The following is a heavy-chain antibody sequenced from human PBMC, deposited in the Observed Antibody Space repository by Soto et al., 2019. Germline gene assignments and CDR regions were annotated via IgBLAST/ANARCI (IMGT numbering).Heavy chain of an antibody. CDR2: IYWDGDK. J-gene: IGHJ6*02. CDR1: GFSLNTGGLG. Sequence: QITLKESGPTLVKPARTLTLTCTFSGFSLNTGGLGVGWIRQPPGKALEWLALIYWDGDKRYSPSLESRLSITKDTSNNQGVLTMTDMFPVDTGTYSCAHSRCGGDCLRSYSSHYYYGMDVWGQGTTVTVSS. V-gene: IGHV2-5*02. D-gene: IGHD2-21*02. CDR3: AHSRCGGDCLRSYSSHYYYGMDV.